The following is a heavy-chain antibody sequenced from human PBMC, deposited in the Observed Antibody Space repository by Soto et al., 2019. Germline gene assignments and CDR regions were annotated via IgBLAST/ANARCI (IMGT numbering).Heavy chain of an antibody. CDR1: GGTFSSYA. D-gene: IGHD3-3*01. J-gene: IGHJ4*02. CDR2: IIPIFGTA. Sequence: SVKVSCKASGGTFSSYAISWVRQAPGQGLEWMGGIIPIFGTANYAQKFQGRVTITADESTSTAYMELSSLRSGDTAVYYCARSQNFWSGYYVWGQGTLVTVSS. CDR3: ARSQNFWSGYYV. V-gene: IGHV1-69*13.